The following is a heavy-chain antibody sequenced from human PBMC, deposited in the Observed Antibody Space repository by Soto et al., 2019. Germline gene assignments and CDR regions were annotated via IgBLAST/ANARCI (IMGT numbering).Heavy chain of an antibody. CDR2: INPNSGGT. D-gene: IGHD4-17*01. CDR3: ARDYGDYPWYYYGMDV. J-gene: IGHJ6*02. V-gene: IGHV1-2*04. CDR1: GYTFTGYY. Sequence: DSVRVSCKASGYTFTGYYMHWVRQAPGQGLEWMGWINPNSGGTNYAQKFQGWVTMTRDTSISTAYMELSRLRSDDTAVYYCARDYGDYPWYYYGMDVWGQGTTVTVSS.